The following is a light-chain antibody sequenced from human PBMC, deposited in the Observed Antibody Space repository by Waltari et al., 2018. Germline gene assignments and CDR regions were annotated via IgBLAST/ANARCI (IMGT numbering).Light chain of an antibody. CDR3: AVWDDSLGGV. V-gene: IGLV1-44*01. Sequence: QSVLTQPPSVSGTPGQRVTISCSGSNSNIGGNSVNWYQQLPGTAPKLLIYNDNQGPAGVPARFPASRSGTSASLAITGLQSEDDAYYYCAVWDDSLGGVFGGGTKLTVL. J-gene: IGLJ3*02. CDR2: NDN. CDR1: NSNIGGNS.